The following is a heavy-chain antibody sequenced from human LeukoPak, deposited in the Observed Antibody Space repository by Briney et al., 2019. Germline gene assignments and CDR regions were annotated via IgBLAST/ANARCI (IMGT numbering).Heavy chain of an antibody. CDR1: GGTFSSYA. CDR2: IIPIFGTA. V-gene: IGHV1-69*01. CDR3: ARGTSIVVVPAAMFRQAYYYYGMDV. D-gene: IGHD2-2*01. J-gene: IGHJ6*02. Sequence: SVKVSCKASGGTFSSYAISWVRQAPGQGLEWMGGIIPIFGTANYAQKFQGRVTITADESTSTAYMELSSLRSEDTAVYYCARGTSIVVVPAAMFRQAYYYYGMDVWGQGNPGHRLL.